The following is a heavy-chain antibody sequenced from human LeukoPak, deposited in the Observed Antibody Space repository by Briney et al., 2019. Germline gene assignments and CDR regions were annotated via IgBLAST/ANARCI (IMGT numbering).Heavy chain of an antibody. V-gene: IGHV1-18*01. Sequence: GASVTVSCTASGYTFTSYGISWVRQAPGQGLEWMGWISAYNGNTNYAQKLQGRVTMTTDTSTSTAYMELRSLRSDDTAVYYCARDYDYGGNAVLNYWGQGTLVTVSS. CDR1: GYTFTSYG. CDR2: ISAYNGNT. CDR3: ARDYDYGGNAVLNY. D-gene: IGHD4-23*01. J-gene: IGHJ4*02.